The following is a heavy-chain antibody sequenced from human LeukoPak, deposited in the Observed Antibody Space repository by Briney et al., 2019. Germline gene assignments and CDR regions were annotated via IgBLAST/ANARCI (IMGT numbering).Heavy chain of an antibody. J-gene: IGHJ4*02. D-gene: IGHD5-24*01. CDR2: IGGSGAYT. CDR3: ATDRDVYNSGYFDN. V-gene: IGHV3-23*01. Sequence: PGGSLRLSCAASGFSFSNYAMNWVRQTPGRGLEWVAAIGGSGAYTNHADSVQGRLTISRDNSKNTLYLQMYSLRAEDTAVYYCATDRDVYNSGYFDNWGQGTLVTVSS. CDR1: GFSFSNYA.